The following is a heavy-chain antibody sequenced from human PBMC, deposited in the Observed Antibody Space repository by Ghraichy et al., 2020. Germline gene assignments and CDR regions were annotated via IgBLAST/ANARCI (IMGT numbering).Heavy chain of an antibody. D-gene: IGHD2-2*01. J-gene: IGHJ6*03. CDR3: AKVPIPLYCSSTSCFSQWYYMDV. Sequence: GGSLRLSCAASGFTFSSYAMSWVRQAPGKGLEWVSAISGSGGSTYYADSVKGRFTISRDNSKNTLYLQMNSLRAEDTAVYYCAKVPIPLYCSSTSCFSQWYYMDVWGKGTTVTVSS. CDR1: GFTFSSYA. CDR2: ISGSGGST. V-gene: IGHV3-23*01.